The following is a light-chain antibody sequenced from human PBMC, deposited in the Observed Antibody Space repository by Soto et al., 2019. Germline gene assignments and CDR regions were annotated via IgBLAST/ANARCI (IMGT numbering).Light chain of an antibody. CDR2: GAS. CDR3: QQYGGSPIT. J-gene: IGKJ5*01. V-gene: IGKV3-20*01. Sequence: EVVLTXXPXXXXXSXXVRXTLXXRASQSVSRRLAWYQQRPGQSPRLLISGASMRASGVPVRFIGSGSGTDFTLTITRLEPEDFAVYYCQQYGGSPITFGLGTRLEIK. CDR1: QSVSRR.